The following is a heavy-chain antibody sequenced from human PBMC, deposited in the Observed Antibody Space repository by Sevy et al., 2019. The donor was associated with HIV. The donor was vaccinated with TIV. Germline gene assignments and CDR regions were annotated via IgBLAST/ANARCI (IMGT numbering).Heavy chain of an antibody. CDR1: GFTFSTYA. J-gene: IGHJ4*02. Sequence: GGSLRLSCAASGFTFSTYAMHWVRQAPGQGLEWLAVISYDGNYKYYTDSVKGRFTISRDRSKNTLYLQMNSLRAEDTAVYYCANDAGYSTDWYPGYWGQGTLVTVSS. CDR3: ANDAGYSTDWYPGY. V-gene: IGHV3-30*18. D-gene: IGHD6-19*01. CDR2: ISYDGNYK.